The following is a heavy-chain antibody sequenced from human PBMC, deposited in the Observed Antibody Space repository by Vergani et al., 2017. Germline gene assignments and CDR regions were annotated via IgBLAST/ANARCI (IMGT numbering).Heavy chain of an antibody. CDR2: INSNSGNP. Sequence: QVQLVQSGSEVKKPGASVTVSCRASGYTFTNYALNWVRQAPGQGLGWMGWINSNSGNPTYAQVFKGRFVFSLDSSVSTSYLQINSLQPEDTAVYYCVRTRSGSXSGGSCYSGGFDPWGQGTLVTVSS. CDR1: GYTFTNYA. D-gene: IGHD2-15*01. CDR3: VRTRSGSXSGGSCYSGGFDP. J-gene: IGHJ5*02. V-gene: IGHV7-4-1*02.